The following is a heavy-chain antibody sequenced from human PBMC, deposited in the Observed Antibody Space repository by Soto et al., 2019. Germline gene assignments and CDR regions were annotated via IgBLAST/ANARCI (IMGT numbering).Heavy chain of an antibody. Sequence: GGSLRLSCAASGFTFSSYAMSWVRQAPGKGLEWVSAISGSGGSTYYADSVKGRFTISRDNSKNTRYLQMNSLRAEDTAVYYCAKDQLLRYFNWLSEQYGMDVWGQGTTVTVSS. D-gene: IGHD3-9*01. CDR1: GFTFSSYA. V-gene: IGHV3-23*01. CDR3: AKDQLLRYFNWLSEQYGMDV. CDR2: ISGSGGST. J-gene: IGHJ6*02.